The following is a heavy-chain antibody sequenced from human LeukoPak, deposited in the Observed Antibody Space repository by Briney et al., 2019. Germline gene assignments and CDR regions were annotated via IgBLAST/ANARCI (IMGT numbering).Heavy chain of an antibody. CDR2: IYSTGST. Sequence: PSETLSLTCTLSGGSISSYYWSWIRQPAGKGLEWIGRIYSTGSTNYNPSPKSRVTMSVDTSKNQFSLRLRSVTAADTAVYYCARQIASAGTAGFDFWGQGALVTVSS. J-gene: IGHJ4*02. D-gene: IGHD6-13*01. CDR1: GGSISSYY. CDR3: ARQIASAGTAGFDF. V-gene: IGHV4-4*07.